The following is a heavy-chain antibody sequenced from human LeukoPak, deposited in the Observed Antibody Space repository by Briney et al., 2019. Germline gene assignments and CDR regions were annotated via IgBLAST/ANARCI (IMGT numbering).Heavy chain of an antibody. CDR2: ISAYNGNT. CDR3: ARCSRGWDNWFAP. CDR1: GYTFTSYG. Sequence: ASVKVSCKASGYTFTSYGISWVRQAPGQGLEWMGWISAYNGNTNYAQKLQGRVTITTDTSPSTAYMELRSLRSDDTAVYYWARCSRGWDNWFAPGGQGPLGTVS. D-gene: IGHD6-19*01. V-gene: IGHV1-18*01. J-gene: IGHJ5*02.